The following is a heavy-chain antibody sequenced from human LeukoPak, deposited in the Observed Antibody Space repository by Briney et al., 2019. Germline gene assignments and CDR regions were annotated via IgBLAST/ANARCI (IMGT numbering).Heavy chain of an antibody. V-gene: IGHV1-69*04. CDR2: IIPILGIA. Sequence: SVKVSCKASGGIFSSYAISWVRQAPGQGLEWVGRIIPILGIANYAQKFQGRVTITADKSTSTAYMDLSSLRSEDTAVYYCARDLPPYYFDYWGQGTLVTVSS. CDR1: GGIFSSYA. CDR3: ARDLPPYYFDY. J-gene: IGHJ4*02.